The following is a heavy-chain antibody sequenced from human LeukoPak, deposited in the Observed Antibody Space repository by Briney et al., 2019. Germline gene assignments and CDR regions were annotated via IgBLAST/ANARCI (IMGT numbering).Heavy chain of an antibody. V-gene: IGHV1-69*04. CDR2: IIPILGIA. Sequence: SVKVSCKASGGIFSSYAISWVRQAPGQGLEWVGRIIPILGIANYAQKFQGRVTITADKSTSTAYMDLSSLRSEDTAVYYCARDLPPYYFDYWGQGTLVTVSS. CDR1: GGIFSSYA. CDR3: ARDLPPYYFDY. J-gene: IGHJ4*02.